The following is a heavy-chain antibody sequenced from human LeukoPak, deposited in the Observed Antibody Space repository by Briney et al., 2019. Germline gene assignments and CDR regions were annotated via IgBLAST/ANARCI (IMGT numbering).Heavy chain of an antibody. CDR1: GFTFSSYA. V-gene: IGHV3-23*01. CDR3: AREGYYGSGSPPSLYFDY. Sequence: GGSLRLSCAASGFTFSSYAMSWVRQAPGKGPEWVSGISGSGDNTYYADSVKGRFTISRDNSRSTLYLQMNSLRPEDTAIYYCAREGYYGSGSPPSLYFDYWGQGTLVTVSS. CDR2: ISGSGDNT. J-gene: IGHJ4*02. D-gene: IGHD3-10*01.